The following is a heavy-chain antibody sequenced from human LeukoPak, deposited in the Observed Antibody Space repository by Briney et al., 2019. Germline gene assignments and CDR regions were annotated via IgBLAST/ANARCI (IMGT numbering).Heavy chain of an antibody. D-gene: IGHD3-3*01. J-gene: IGHJ4*02. CDR2: VHLDGRT. V-gene: IGHV4-4*02. Sequence: GSLRLSCAASGFTVSSNYMNWVRQAPGKGLEWIGEVHLDGRTNYNPSLKSRLIMSVDLPENHISLKLTSVTAADTAVYYCAREGGFYRPLDYSGQGTLVTVSS. CDR3: AREGGFYRPLDY. CDR1: GFTVSSNY.